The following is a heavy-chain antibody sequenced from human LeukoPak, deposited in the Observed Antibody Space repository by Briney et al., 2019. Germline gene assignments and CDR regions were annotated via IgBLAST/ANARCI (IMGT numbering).Heavy chain of an antibody. V-gene: IGHV4-39*07. CDR2: IYYSGST. J-gene: IGHJ5*02. CDR3: ARDLLSKTRSPFDP. D-gene: IGHD1-14*01. CDR1: GGSISSSSYY. Sequence: PSETLSLTCTVSGGSISSSSYYWGWIRQPPGKGLEWIGSIYYSGSTYYNPSLKSRVTISVDTSKNQFSLKLSSVTAADTAAYYCARDLLSKTRSPFDPWGQGTLVTVSS.